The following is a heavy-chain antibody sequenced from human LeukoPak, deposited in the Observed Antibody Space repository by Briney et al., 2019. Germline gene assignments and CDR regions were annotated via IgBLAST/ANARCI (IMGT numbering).Heavy chain of an antibody. J-gene: IGHJ3*02. CDR3: ARVRDGYNDAFDI. CDR1: GYTFTGYY. CDR2: FNPSGGST. V-gene: IGHV1-46*01. D-gene: IGHD5-24*01. Sequence: VASVKVSCKASGYTFTGYYMHWVRQAPGQGLEWMGVFNPSGGSTSYAQKLQGRVTMTRDTSTSTVYMELSSLRSEDTAVYYCARVRDGYNDAFDIWGQGTMVIVSS.